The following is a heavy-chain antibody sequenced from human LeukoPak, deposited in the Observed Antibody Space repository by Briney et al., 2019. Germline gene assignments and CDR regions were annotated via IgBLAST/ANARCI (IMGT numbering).Heavy chain of an antibody. J-gene: IGHJ4*02. D-gene: IGHD3-3*01. Sequence: GGSLRLSCAASGFTLSSYSMNWVRQAPGKGLEWVSSISSSSSDIYYADSVKGRFTISRDNTKNSLYLQMNSLRAEDTAVYYCARDHYDFWSGYHANFDYWGQGTLVTVSS. CDR2: ISSSSSDI. CDR1: GFTLSSYS. V-gene: IGHV3-21*01. CDR3: ARDHYDFWSGYHANFDY.